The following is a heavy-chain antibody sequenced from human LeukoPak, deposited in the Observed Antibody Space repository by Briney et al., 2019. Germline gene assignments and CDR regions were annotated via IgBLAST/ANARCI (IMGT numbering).Heavy chain of an antibody. J-gene: IGHJ4*02. CDR1: GLTFSKAW. D-gene: IGHD1/OR15-1a*01. V-gene: IGHV3-15*05. CDR2: LKSISDGGTT. Sequence: GGSLRLSCAASGLTFSKAWMTWVRQAPGKGLEWVGRLKSISDGGTTDYAAPVKGRFTISRDDSKNTLFLQMNSLKTEDTGVYFCAAGVGTTDFDYWGQGTLVTVSS. CDR3: AAGVGTTDFDY.